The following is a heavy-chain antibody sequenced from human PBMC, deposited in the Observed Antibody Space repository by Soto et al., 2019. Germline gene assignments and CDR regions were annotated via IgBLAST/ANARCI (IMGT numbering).Heavy chain of an antibody. V-gene: IGHV4-31*03. D-gene: IGHD3-22*01. J-gene: IGHJ4*02. Sequence: TLSLTCTVSGGSISSGGYYWSWIRQHPGKGLEWIGYIYYSGSTYYNPSLKSRVTISVDTSKNQFSLKLSSVTAADTAVYYCVTYYYDSSGYYSDYWGQGTLVTVSS. CDR2: IYYSGST. CDR1: GGSISSGGYY. CDR3: VTYYYDSSGYYSDY.